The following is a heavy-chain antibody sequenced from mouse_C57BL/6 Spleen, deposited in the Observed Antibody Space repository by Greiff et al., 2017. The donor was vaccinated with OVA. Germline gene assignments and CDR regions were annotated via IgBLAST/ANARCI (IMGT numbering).Heavy chain of an antibody. CDR1: GYSFTGYY. D-gene: IGHD2-4*01. CDR2: INPSTGGT. CDR3: ARSGMIKGYYYAMDY. Sequence: EVQLQQSGPELVKPGASVKISCKASGYSFTGYYMNWVKQSPEKSLEWIGEINPSTGGTTYNQKFKAKATLTVDKSSSTAYMQLKSLTSEDSAVYYCARSGMIKGYYYAMDYWGQGTSVTVSS. V-gene: IGHV1-42*01. J-gene: IGHJ4*01.